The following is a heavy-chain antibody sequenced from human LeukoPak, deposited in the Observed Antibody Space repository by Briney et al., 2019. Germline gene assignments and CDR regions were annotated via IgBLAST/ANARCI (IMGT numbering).Heavy chain of an antibody. CDR1: GFTVNNNY. J-gene: IGHJ4*02. CDR2: IYSGGST. V-gene: IGHV3-53*01. D-gene: IGHD3-3*01. Sequence: GGSLRLSCVASGFTVNNNYMGWVRQAPGRGLDWVSVIYSGGSTAYYADSVKGRFTNSRDNSKNTLYLQMNSLRAEDTAVYYCARASIRFLEWLLSYFDYWGQGTLVTVSS. CDR3: ARASIRFLEWLLSYFDY.